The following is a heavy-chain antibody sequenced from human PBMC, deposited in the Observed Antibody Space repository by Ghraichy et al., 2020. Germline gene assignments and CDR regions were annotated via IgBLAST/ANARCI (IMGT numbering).Heavy chain of an antibody. CDR3: ARDQTPTRYSYGYGYYYYYGMDV. J-gene: IGHJ6*02. CDR1: GDSVSSNSAA. D-gene: IGHD5-18*01. CDR2: TYYRSKWYN. Sequence: SQTLSLTCAISGDSVSSNSAAWNWIRQSPSRGLEWLGRTYYRSKWYNDYAVSVKSRITINPDTSKNQFSLQLNSVTPEDTAVYYCARDQTPTRYSYGYGYYYYYGMDVWGQGTTVTVSS. V-gene: IGHV6-1*01.